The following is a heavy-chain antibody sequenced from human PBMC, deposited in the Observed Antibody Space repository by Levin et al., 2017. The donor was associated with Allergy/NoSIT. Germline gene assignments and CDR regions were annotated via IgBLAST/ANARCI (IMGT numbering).Heavy chain of an antibody. CDR3: ARDRGYSNRWFDP. CDR2: ISSSGNII. Sequence: GESLKISCVASGFTFSDDYMSWIRQAPGKGLEWISHISSSGNIISYADSVKGRFTISRDNAKHSVYLQMNSLRAEDTAVYYCARDRGYSNRWFDPWGQGTLVTVSS. J-gene: IGHJ5*02. V-gene: IGHV3-11*01. D-gene: IGHD4-11*01. CDR1: GFTFSDDY.